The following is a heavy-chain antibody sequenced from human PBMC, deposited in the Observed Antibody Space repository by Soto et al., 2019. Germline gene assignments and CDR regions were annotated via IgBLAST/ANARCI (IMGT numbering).Heavy chain of an antibody. V-gene: IGHV2-5*01. CDR2: IYWNDDK. D-gene: IGHD3-22*01. CDR3: AHRPGGYDSTSYYYFDC. CDR1: GFSLSTSGVG. J-gene: IGHJ4*02. Sequence: SGPTLVNPTQTLTLTCTFSGFSLSTSGVGVGWIRQPPGKALEWLALIYWNDDKRYSPSLKSRLTITKDTSKNQVVLTMTNMDPVDTATFYCAHRPGGYDSTSYYYFDCWGQGTLVTVSS.